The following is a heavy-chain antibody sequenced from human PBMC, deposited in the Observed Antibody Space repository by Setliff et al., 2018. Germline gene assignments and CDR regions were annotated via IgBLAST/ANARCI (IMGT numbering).Heavy chain of an antibody. J-gene: IGHJ4*02. CDR2: INSNGGGT. CDR1: GYTFTDYY. V-gene: IGHV1-2*02. Sequence: GASVKVSCKASGYTFTDYYMYGVRQAPGQGLEWMGWINSNGGGTSYAQNFQGRVTMTRDTSITTVYMELSSLISDDTAVYYWARGRALATTGTDLGDYWGQGTLVTVSS. D-gene: IGHD7-27*01. CDR3: ARGRALATTGTDLGDY.